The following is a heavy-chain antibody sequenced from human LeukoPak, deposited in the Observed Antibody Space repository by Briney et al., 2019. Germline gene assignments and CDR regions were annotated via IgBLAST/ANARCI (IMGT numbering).Heavy chain of an antibody. CDR3: ARGRGGTSDYYPFHLDY. D-gene: IGHD3-3*01. J-gene: IGHJ4*02. V-gene: IGHV3-30-3*01. Sequence: GSLRLSCAASGFTFSSYAMHWVRQAPGKGLEWVAVISYDGSNKYYADSVKGRFTISRDNAKNSLYLQMNSLRAEDTALYHCARGRGGTSDYYPFHLDYWGQGTLVTVSS. CDR2: ISYDGSNK. CDR1: GFTFSSYA.